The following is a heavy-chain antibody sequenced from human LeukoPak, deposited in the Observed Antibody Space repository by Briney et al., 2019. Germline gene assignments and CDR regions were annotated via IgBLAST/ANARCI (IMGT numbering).Heavy chain of an antibody. CDR3: ARGSHRIEYRRSAAFDP. CDR2: IRYDESNK. Sequence: SGGSLRLSCAASGFTFSSYGMHWVRQAPGKGLEWVAFIRYDESNKYYADSVKGRFTISRDNSKNTLYLQMNSLRAEDTAVYYCARGSHRIEYRRSAAFDPWGQGTLVTVSS. D-gene: IGHD6-6*01. J-gene: IGHJ5*02. CDR1: GFTFSSYG. V-gene: IGHV3-30*02.